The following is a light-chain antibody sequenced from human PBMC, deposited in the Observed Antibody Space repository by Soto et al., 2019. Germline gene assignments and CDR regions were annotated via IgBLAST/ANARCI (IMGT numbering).Light chain of an antibody. CDR2: EVS. V-gene: IGLV2-8*01. Sequence: QSALTQPPSASGSPGQSVTISCTGTNSDIGGYNYVSWYQHHPGKAPQLMIYEVSKRPSGVPDRFSGSKSGNTASLTVSWLQAEDEADYYCSSYAGSNNWVFGGGTKLPV. CDR3: SSYAGSNNWV. CDR1: NSDIGGYNY. J-gene: IGLJ3*02.